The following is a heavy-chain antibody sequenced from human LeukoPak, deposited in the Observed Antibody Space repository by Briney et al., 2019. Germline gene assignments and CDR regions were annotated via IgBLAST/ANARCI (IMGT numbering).Heavy chain of an antibody. J-gene: IGHJ6*03. CDR1: GFTFSTFA. CDR3: ARVGFVKAARLDYYYYYMDV. D-gene: IGHD6-6*01. CDR2: IFPSGGEI. V-gene: IGHV3-23*01. Sequence: GGSLRLSCAASGFTFSTFAMIWVRQPPGKGLEWVSSIFPSGGEIHYADSVRGRFTISRDNSKSTLSLQMNSLRAEDTALYYCARVGFVKAARLDYYYYYMDVWGKGTTVTVSS.